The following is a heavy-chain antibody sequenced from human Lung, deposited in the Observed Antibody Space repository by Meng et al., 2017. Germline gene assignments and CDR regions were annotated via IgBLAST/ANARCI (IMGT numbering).Heavy chain of an antibody. CDR3: VRRTYSSGWYFDY. Sequence: QVQLKPGGAGLLKPSETLSLPCAVYGGSFSGYYLSWIRQPPGKGLEWIGEIIDSGSTNYNPSLKSRVTISVDTSKNQFSLRVTSVTAADRAVYYCVRRTYSSGWYFDYWGQGTLVTVSS. CDR1: GGSFSGYY. J-gene: IGHJ4*02. CDR2: IIDSGST. D-gene: IGHD6-19*01. V-gene: IGHV4-34*02.